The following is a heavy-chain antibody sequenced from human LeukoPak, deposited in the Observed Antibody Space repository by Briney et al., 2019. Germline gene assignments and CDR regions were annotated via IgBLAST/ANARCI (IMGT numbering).Heavy chain of an antibody. J-gene: IGHJ4*02. Sequence: ASVKVSCKASGYTFTGYYVHWVRQAPGQGLEGMGWINPNSGGTNYAQKFQGRVTMTRDTSISTAYVELSRLRSDDTAVYYCARLALGYCSSTSCDYWGQGTLVTVSS. V-gene: IGHV1-2*02. CDR2: INPNSGGT. D-gene: IGHD2-2*01. CDR1: GYTFTGYY. CDR3: ARLALGYCSSTSCDY.